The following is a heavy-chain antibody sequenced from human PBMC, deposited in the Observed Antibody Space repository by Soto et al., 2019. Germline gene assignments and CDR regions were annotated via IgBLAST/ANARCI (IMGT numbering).Heavy chain of an antibody. CDR2: ISYDGSNK. CDR3: ARSKVAGPIDY. CDR1: GFTFSSYA. Sequence: PGGSLRLSCAASGFTFSSYAMHWVRQAPGRGLEWVAVISYDGSNKYYADSVKGRFTISRDNSKNTLYLQMNSLRAEDTAVYYCARSKVAGPIDYWGQGTLVTSPQ. J-gene: IGHJ4*02. V-gene: IGHV3-30-3*01. D-gene: IGHD6-19*01.